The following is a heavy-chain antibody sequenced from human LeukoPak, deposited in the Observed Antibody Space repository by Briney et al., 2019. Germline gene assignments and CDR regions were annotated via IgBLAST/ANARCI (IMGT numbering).Heavy chain of an antibody. CDR1: GFTFGDYA. V-gene: IGHV3-49*03. Sequence: GGSLRLSCTAFGFTFGDYAMSWIRQAPGKGLEWVGFIRSKAYGETADYAASVKGRFTISRDDSKAIAYLQMNSLKTEDTAVYHCTRDRGAYNLYDYWGQEPWSPSPQ. CDR3: TRDRGAYNLYDY. CDR2: IRSKAYGETA. J-gene: IGHJ4*01. D-gene: IGHD1-1*01.